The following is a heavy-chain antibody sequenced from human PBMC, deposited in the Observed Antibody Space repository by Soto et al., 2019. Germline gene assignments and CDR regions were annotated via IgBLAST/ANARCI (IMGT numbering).Heavy chain of an antibody. CDR2: ISPTGGST. CDR3: AKDLLQWLGGRGPFVY. D-gene: IGHD6-19*01. CDR1: GFSFSSYA. V-gene: IGHV3-23*01. Sequence: EVQLLESGGGLVHPGGSLRLSCATSGFSFSSYAMTWLRQAPGKGLEWASTISPTGGSTYYADSVTGRFTISSDDSKDTLDLHTNCLRAEHTATYYCAKDLLQWLGGRGPFVYWGQGALVTVSS. J-gene: IGHJ4*02.